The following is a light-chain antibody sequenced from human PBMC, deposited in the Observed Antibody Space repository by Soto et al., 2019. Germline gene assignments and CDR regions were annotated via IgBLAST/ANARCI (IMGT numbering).Light chain of an antibody. V-gene: IGLV2-11*01. Sequence: QSALTQPHSVSGSPGQSVTISCTGTSSDVGAYDYVSWYQHHPGKVPKVIIYDVTKRPSGVPGRFSGSKSGNTASLTISGLQAEDEADYYCCSFAGRSTYVLGAGTQLT. CDR2: DVT. J-gene: IGLJ7*01. CDR3: CSFAGRSTYV. CDR1: SSDVGAYDY.